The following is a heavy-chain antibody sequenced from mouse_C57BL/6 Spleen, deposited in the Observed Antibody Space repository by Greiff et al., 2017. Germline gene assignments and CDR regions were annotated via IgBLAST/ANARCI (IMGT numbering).Heavy chain of an antibody. J-gene: IGHJ4*01. V-gene: IGHV2-2*01. Sequence: VKLQESGPGLVQPSQSLSITCTVSGFSLTSYGVHWVRQSPGKGLEWLGVIWSGGSTDYNAAFISRLSISKDNSKSQVFFKMNSLQADDTAIYYCARKGDDGYYEDAMDYWGQGTSVTVSS. D-gene: IGHD2-3*01. CDR2: IWSGGST. CDR3: ARKGDDGYYEDAMDY. CDR1: GFSLTSYG.